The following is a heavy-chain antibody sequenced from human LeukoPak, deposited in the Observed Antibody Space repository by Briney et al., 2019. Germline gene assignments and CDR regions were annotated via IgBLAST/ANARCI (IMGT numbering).Heavy chain of an antibody. CDR1: GYTFTDYY. J-gene: IGHJ4*02. CDR2: INPSSGET. CDR3: AREEPTGRGGTIDY. V-gene: IGHV1-2*02. Sequence: GASVKVSCKASGYTFTDYYVHWVRQAPGQGLEWMGWINPSSGETHYAHEFQGRVTTARDTSISTAYMELSSLRSDDTAVYYCAREEPTGRGGTIDYWGQGTLVTVSS. D-gene: IGHD1-7*01.